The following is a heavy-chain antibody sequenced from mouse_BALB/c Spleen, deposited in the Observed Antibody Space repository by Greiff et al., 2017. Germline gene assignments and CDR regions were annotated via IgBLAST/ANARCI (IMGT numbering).Heavy chain of an antibody. CDR1: GFSLTSYG. D-gene: IGHD2-3*01. CDR3: ARHGPYDGHYCDY. Sequence: VKLVESGPDLVAPSQSLSITCTVSGFSLTSYGVHWVRQPPGKGLEWLVVIWSDGSTTYNSALKSRLSISKDNSKSQVFLKMNSLQTDDTAMYYCARHGPYDGHYCDYWGQGTTLTVSS. V-gene: IGHV2-6-2*01. CDR2: IWSDGST. J-gene: IGHJ2*01.